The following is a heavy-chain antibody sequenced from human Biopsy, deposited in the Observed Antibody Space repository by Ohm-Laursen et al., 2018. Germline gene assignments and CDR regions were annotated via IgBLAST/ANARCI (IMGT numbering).Heavy chain of an antibody. J-gene: IGHJ6*02. CDR1: GGSMTGYE. Sequence: SDTLSLTCSVSGGSMTGYEWSWIRQPPGKGLEWIGHIYYSVMTNYNPSLQSRVSISVDTSRNQVSLTLSSVTAADTAVYYCARDSGILNYGNFKYYHYYGMDVWGQGTKVTVSS. D-gene: IGHD4-11*01. CDR3: ARDSGILNYGNFKYYHYYGMDV. CDR2: IYYSVMT. V-gene: IGHV4-59*01.